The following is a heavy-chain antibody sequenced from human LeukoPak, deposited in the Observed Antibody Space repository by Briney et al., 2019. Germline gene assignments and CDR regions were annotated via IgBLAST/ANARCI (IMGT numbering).Heavy chain of an antibody. CDR3: ARVGQLAFDY. D-gene: IGHD2-2*01. CDR2: VYHSGST. CDR1: GGSISSSNW. V-gene: IGHV4-4*02. Sequence: SGTLSLTCTVSGGSISSSNWWSWVRQPPGKGLEWIGEVYHSGSTNYNPSLKSRVTISGDKSKNQFSLKLSSVTAADTAVYYCARVGQLAFDYWGQGTLVTVSS. J-gene: IGHJ4*02.